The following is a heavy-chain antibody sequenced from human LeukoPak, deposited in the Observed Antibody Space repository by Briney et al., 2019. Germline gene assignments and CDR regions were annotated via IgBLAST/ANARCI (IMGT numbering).Heavy chain of an antibody. CDR2: INPSRGGT. Sequence: ASVKVSCKTSGYTFTDQYIHWVRAAPGQGLEWLGSINPSRGGTNYAQEFQGRVTMTRDTSIDTAYMEMSNLTFDDTAFYYCTRARYTSSFPRFDYWGQGTLVTVSS. J-gene: IGHJ4*02. D-gene: IGHD6-6*01. CDR1: GYTFTDQY. V-gene: IGHV1-2*02. CDR3: TRARYTSSFPRFDY.